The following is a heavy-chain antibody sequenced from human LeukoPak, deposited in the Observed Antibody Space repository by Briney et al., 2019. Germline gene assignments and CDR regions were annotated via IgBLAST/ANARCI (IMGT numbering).Heavy chain of an antibody. CDR1: GGTFSSYA. CDR2: IIPIFGTA. CDR3: AHGEGDSSSWSYYFYY. J-gene: IGHJ4*02. D-gene: IGHD6-13*01. V-gene: IGHV1-69*13. Sequence: SVKVSCKASGGTFSSYAISWVRQAPGQGLEWMGGIIPIFGTANYAQKFQGRVTITADGSTSTAYMELSSLRSEDTAVYYCAHGEGDSSSWSYYFYYWGQGTLVTVSS.